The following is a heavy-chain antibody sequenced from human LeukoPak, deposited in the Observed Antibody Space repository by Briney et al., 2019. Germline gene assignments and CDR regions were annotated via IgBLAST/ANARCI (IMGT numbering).Heavy chain of an antibody. V-gene: IGHV5-51*01. CDR2: IYPGDSDT. J-gene: IGHJ3*01. Sequence: GESLKISCKGSGYSFTSFWIAWVRQMPGKGLECMGIIYPGDSDTRYSPSFQGQVTISADKSISTAYLQWSSLKASDTAIYYCARQRGYRMTKDGFDVWGQGTMITVSS. CDR3: ARQRGYRMTKDGFDV. D-gene: IGHD2-2*03. CDR1: GYSFTSFW.